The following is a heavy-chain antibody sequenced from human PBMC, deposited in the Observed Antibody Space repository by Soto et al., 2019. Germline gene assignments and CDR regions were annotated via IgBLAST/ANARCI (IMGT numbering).Heavy chain of an antibody. J-gene: IGHJ6*02. V-gene: IGHV3-30*18. CDR1: GFTFSSYG. CDR3: AKLEMYYGMDV. Sequence: GGSLRLSCAASGFTFSSYGMHWVRQAPGKGLEWVAVISYDGSNKYYADSVKGRFTISRDNSKNTLYLQMNSLRAEDTAVYYCAKLEMYYGMDVWGQGTTVTVSS. CDR2: ISYDGSNK.